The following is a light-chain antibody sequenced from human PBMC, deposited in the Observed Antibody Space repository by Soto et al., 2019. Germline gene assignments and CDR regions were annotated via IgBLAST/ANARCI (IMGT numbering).Light chain of an antibody. Sequence: RQAPGTLPLFQGERATLSCRASQSVSSNSAWYQQKPGQAPRLLIYGASTRATGIPARFSGSGSGTEFTLTISSLQSEDFAVYYCQQYNNWITFGQGTRLEIK. V-gene: IGKV3-15*01. CDR2: GAS. CDR1: QSVSSN. CDR3: QQYNNWIT. J-gene: IGKJ5*01.